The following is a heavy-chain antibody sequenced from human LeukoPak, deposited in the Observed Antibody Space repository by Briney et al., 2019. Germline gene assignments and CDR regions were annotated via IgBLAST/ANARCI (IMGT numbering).Heavy chain of an antibody. CDR1: GINLRSHA. CDR3: ARDKDSSGYDY. J-gene: IGHJ4*02. Sequence: GSLELPRATPGINLRSHAKHWVRPAPGKGLEWVAVISYDGSNKYYADSVKGRFTISRDNSKNTLYLQMNSLRAEDTAVYYCARDKDSSGYDYWGQGTLVTVSS. V-gene: IGHV3-30*04. D-gene: IGHD3-22*01. CDR2: ISYDGSNK.